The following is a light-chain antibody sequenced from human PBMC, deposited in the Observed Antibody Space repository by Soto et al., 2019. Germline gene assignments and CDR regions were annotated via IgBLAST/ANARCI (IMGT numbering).Light chain of an antibody. CDR2: GAS. CDR3: QQYGSSLGT. Sequence: EIVLTQSPGTLSLSPGERATLSCRASQSVSSNYLAWYQQKLGQAPRLLIYGASSRATGIPDRFSGSGSGTHFTLTISRLEPEDFAVYYCQQYGSSLGTFGQGTKLEIK. J-gene: IGKJ2*01. CDR1: QSVSSNY. V-gene: IGKV3-20*01.